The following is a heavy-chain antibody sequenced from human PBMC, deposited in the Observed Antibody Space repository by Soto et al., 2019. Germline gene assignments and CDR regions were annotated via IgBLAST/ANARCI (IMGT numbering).Heavy chain of an antibody. CDR3: ARQTADDFWSGYYSVWFDP. J-gene: IGHJ5*02. CDR1: GGSISSSSYY. Sequence: QLLESGPGLVKPSETLSLTCTVSGGSISSSSYYWGWIRQPPGKGLEWIGSIYYSGSTYYNPSLKSRVTISVDTSKNQFSLKLSSVTAADTAVYYCARQTADDFWSGYYSVWFDPWGQGTLVTVSS. CDR2: IYYSGST. D-gene: IGHD3-3*01. V-gene: IGHV4-39*01.